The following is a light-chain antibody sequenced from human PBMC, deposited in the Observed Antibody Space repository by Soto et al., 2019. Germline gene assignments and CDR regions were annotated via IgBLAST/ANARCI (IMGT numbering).Light chain of an antibody. Sequence: DIQMTQSPSTLSASVGDRITITCRASQSITEWLAWYQQKPGKAPKLLIYKASSLQSGVPSRFSGSGFGTEFTLSISSLQPDDFVTYYCQHYSNYPWTFGQGTKVEIK. V-gene: IGKV1-5*03. CDR3: QHYSNYPWT. J-gene: IGKJ1*01. CDR2: KAS. CDR1: QSITEW.